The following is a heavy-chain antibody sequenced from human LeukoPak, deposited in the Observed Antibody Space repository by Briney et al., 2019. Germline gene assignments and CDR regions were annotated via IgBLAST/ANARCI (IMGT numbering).Heavy chain of an antibody. V-gene: IGHV3-7*03. CDR1: RFTFRNNW. CDR3: AKDVSVMITFGGVIVQ. Sequence: GGSLRLSCAASRFTFRNNWMSWVRQAPGKGLEWVANIKQDGSEKNYVDSVKGRFIISRDNAKNSLYLQMNSLRAEDTAVYYCAKDVSVMITFGGVIVQWGQGTLVTVSS. D-gene: IGHD3-16*02. J-gene: IGHJ4*02. CDR2: IKQDGSEK.